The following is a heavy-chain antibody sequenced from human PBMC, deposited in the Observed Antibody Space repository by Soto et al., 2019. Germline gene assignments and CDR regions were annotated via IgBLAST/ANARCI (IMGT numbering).Heavy chain of an antibody. Sequence: QVQLVQSGAEVKKSGASVKVSCKASGYTFTSHDINWARQATGQGLEWMGWMNPNSGNTGYAQKFQGRVTMTRNTSISTAYMELSSLRSEDTAVYYCARWDYGVYARFDYWGQGTLVTVSS. CDR1: GYTFTSHD. V-gene: IGHV1-8*01. CDR2: MNPNSGNT. CDR3: ARWDYGVYARFDY. D-gene: IGHD4-17*01. J-gene: IGHJ4*02.